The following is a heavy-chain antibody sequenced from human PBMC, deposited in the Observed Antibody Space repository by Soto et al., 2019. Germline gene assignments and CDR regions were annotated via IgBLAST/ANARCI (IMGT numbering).Heavy chain of an antibody. J-gene: IGHJ3*01. Sequence: PGGSLRLSCAASGFTFSSYAMSWVRQAPGKGLEWVSAISGSGGSTYYADSVKGRFTISRDNSKNTLYLQMNSLRAEDTAVYYCVYVYESSGNYDELDFWGQGTWVYVAS. CDR2: ISGSGGST. CDR1: GFTFSSYA. D-gene: IGHD3-22*01. CDR3: VYVYESSGNYDELDF. V-gene: IGHV3-23*01.